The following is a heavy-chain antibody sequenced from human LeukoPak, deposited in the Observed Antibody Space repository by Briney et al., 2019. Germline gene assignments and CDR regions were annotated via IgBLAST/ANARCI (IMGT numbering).Heavy chain of an antibody. V-gene: IGHV4-4*07. D-gene: IGHD2-2*01. Sequence: SETLSLTCTVSGGSISSYYWSWIRQPAGKGLEWIGRIYTSGSTNYNPSLKSRVTLSIETPKNQFSLELTSVTAADTAVYYCARAPTAYCLSTNCQPYFDYWGQGILVTVSS. CDR2: IYTSGST. CDR3: ARAPTAYCLSTNCQPYFDY. J-gene: IGHJ4*02. CDR1: GGSISSYY.